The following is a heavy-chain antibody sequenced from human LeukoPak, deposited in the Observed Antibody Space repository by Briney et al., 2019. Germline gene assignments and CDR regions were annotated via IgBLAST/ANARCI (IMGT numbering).Heavy chain of an antibody. CDR2: ISYDGSNK. Sequence: GGSLRLSCAASRFTFSSYAMHWVRQAPGKGLEWVAVISYDGSNKYYADSVKGRFTISRDNSKTTLYLQMNSLRAEDTAVYYCARDENGMDVWGQGTTVTVSS. CDR1: RFTFSSYA. J-gene: IGHJ6*02. CDR3: ARDENGMDV. V-gene: IGHV3-30-3*01.